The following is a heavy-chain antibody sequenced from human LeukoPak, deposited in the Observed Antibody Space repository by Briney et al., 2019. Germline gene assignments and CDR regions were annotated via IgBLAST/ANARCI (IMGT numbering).Heavy chain of an antibody. CDR2: INAGNGNT. V-gene: IGHV1-3*01. D-gene: IGHD4-17*01. CDR3: ARGAYGDYVFDY. Sequence: ASVNVSCKASGYTFTSYAMHWVRQAPGQRLEWMGWINAGNGNTKYSQKFQGRVTITRDTSASTAYMELSSLRSEDTAVYYCARGAYGDYVFDYWGQGTLVTVSS. J-gene: IGHJ4*02. CDR1: GYTFTSYA.